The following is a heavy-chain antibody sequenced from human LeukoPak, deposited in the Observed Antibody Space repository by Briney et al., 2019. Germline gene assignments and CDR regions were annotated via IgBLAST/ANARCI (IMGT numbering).Heavy chain of an antibody. J-gene: IGHJ5*02. CDR3: ARGPGELRFLDWSPQGKPNCFDP. D-gene: IGHD3-3*01. Sequence: KPSETLSLTCAVYGGSFSGYYWSWIRQPPGKGLEWIGEINHSGSTNYNPSLKSRVTISVDTSKNQFSLKLSSVTDADTAVYYCARGPGELRFLDWSPQGKPNCFDPWAREPWSPSPQ. CDR1: GGSFSGYY. CDR2: INHSGST. V-gene: IGHV4-34*01.